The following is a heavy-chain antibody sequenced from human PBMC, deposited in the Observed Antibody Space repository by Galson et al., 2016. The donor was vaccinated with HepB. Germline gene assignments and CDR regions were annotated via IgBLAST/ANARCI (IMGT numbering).Heavy chain of an antibody. CDR3: AKDLGSGRYPPYYFDY. V-gene: IGHV3-23*01. CDR2: ISGSGGCT. D-gene: IGHD1-26*01. Sequence: SLRLSCAASGFTFRSYAMSWVRQAPGKGLEWVSAISGSGGCTYYADSVKGRFTISGDNSTNTLHLQMISLKAEDTAVYYCAKDLGSGRYPPYYFDYWGQGTLVTVSS. CDR1: GFTFRSYA. J-gene: IGHJ4*02.